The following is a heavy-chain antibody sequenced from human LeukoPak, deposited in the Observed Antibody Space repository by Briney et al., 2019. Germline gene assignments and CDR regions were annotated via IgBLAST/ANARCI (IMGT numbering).Heavy chain of an antibody. CDR1: GFTLSTYT. D-gene: IGHD2-15*01. CDR2: ISSSSSYI. J-gene: IGHJ4*02. V-gene: IGHV3-21*01. Sequence: GGSLRLSCAVSGFTLSTYTMNWVRQAPGKGLEWVSSISSSSSYIYYADSVKGRFTISRDNAKNSLHLQMNSLRADDTAVYYCARGIGGAAPNYFDYWGQGTLVTVSS. CDR3: ARGIGGAAPNYFDY.